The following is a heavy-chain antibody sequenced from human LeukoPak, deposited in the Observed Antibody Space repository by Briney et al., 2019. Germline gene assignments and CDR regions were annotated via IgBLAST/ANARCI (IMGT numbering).Heavy chain of an antibody. D-gene: IGHD3-10*01. CDR1: GGSFSGYY. CDR3: ARSILWFGESYSYFDP. Sequence: WETLSLTCAVYGGSFSGYYWSWIRQPPGKGLEWIGEINNSGSTNYNPSLNSRVTISVDTSKNQFSLKPSSVTAADTAVYYCARSILWFGESYSYFDPWGQGTLVTVSS. J-gene: IGHJ5*02. V-gene: IGHV4-34*01. CDR2: INNSGST.